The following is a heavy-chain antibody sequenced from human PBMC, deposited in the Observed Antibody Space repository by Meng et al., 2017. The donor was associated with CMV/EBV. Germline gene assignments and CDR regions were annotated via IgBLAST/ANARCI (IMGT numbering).Heavy chain of an antibody. CDR2: IIPILGIA. D-gene: IGHD3-3*01. Sequence: SVKVSCKASGGTFSSYAISWVRQAPGQGLEWMGGIIPILGIANYAQKFQDRVTITADKSTSTAYMELSSLRSEDTAVYYCARENGVAGVEHFDYWGQGTLVTVSS. CDR1: GGTFSSYA. J-gene: IGHJ4*02. V-gene: IGHV1-69*10. CDR3: ARENGVAGVEHFDY.